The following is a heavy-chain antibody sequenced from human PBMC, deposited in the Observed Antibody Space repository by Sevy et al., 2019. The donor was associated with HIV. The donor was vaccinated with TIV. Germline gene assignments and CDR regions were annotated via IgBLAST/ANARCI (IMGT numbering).Heavy chain of an antibody. CDR1: GFTFSSYA. CDR2: ISYDGSNK. V-gene: IGHV3-30*04. J-gene: IGHJ3*02. D-gene: IGHD4-17*01. CDR3: ARPKVTLPAFDI. Sequence: GGSLRLSCAASGFTFSSYAMHWVRQAPGKGLEWVAVISYDGSNKYYADSVKGRFTISRDNSKNTLYLQMNSLRAEDTAVYYCARPKVTLPAFDIWGQGTMVTVSS.